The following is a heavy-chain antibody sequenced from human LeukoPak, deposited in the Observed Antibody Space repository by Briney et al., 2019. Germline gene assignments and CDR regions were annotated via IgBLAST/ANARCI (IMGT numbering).Heavy chain of an antibody. CDR1: GGSISSYY. Sequence: PSETLSLTCTVSGGSISSYYWSRIRQPPGKGLEWIGYIYYSGSTNYNPSLKSRVTISVDTSKNQFSLKLSSVTAADTAVYYCARVGVEMATDYWGQGTLVTVSS. V-gene: IGHV4-59*01. CDR2: IYYSGST. D-gene: IGHD5-24*01. J-gene: IGHJ4*02. CDR3: ARVGVEMATDY.